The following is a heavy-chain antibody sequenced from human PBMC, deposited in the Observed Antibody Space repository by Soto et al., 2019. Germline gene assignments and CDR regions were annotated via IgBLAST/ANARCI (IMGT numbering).Heavy chain of an antibody. D-gene: IGHD3-22*01. V-gene: IGHV2-5*02. J-gene: IGHJ4*02. CDR3: AHTSYYYDSSGYHFDY. CDR2: IYWDDDK. CDR1: GFSLSTSGVG. Sequence: GSGPTLVNPTQTLTLTCTFSGFSLSTSGVGVGWIRQPPGKALEWLALIYWDDDKRYSPSLKSRLTITKDTSKNQVVLTMTNMDPVDTATYYCAHTSYYYDSSGYHFDYWGQGTLVTVSS.